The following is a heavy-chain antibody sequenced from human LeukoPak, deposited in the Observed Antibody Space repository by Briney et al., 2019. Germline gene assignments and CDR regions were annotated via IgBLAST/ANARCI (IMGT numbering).Heavy chain of an antibody. CDR3: AREGPPHITIFGVVATYFDY. D-gene: IGHD3-3*01. V-gene: IGHV3-23*01. CDR1: GFTFSSYA. J-gene: IGHJ4*02. CDR2: ISGSGGST. Sequence: GGSLRLSCAASGFTFSSYAMSWVRQAPGKGLEWVSAISGSGGSTYYADSVKGRFTISRDNSKNTLYLQMNSLRAEDTAVYYCAREGPPHITIFGVVATYFDYWGQGTLVTVSS.